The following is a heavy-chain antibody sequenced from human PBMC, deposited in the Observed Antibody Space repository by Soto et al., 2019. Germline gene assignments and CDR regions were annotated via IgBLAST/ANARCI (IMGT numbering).Heavy chain of an antibody. CDR3: ARDGYVDIVATTKSDYYYYGMDV. CDR1: GYTFTSYG. J-gene: IGHJ6*02. CDR2: ISAYNGNT. D-gene: IGHD5-12*01. V-gene: IGHV1-18*04. Sequence: ASVKVSCKASGYTFTSYGISWVRQAPGQGLDWMGWISAYNGNTNYAQKLQGRVTMTTDTSTSTAYMELGSLRSDDTAVYYCARDGYVDIVATTKSDYYYYGMDVWGQGTTVTVSS.